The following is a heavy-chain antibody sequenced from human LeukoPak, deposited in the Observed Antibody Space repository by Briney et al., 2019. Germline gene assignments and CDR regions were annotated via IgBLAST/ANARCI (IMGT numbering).Heavy chain of an antibody. CDR1: GYTFTGYY. D-gene: IGHD3-22*01. V-gene: IGHV1-2*02. J-gene: IGHJ3*02. CDR3: ARPKVQGTDKDPSRHENYYDGYEDAFDI. CDR2: INPNSGGT. Sequence: ASVKVSFTASGYTFTGYYMHWVRQAPGQGLEWMGWINPNSGGTNYAQKFQGRVTMTRDTSISTAYMELSRLRSDDTAVYYCARPKVQGTDKDPSRHENYYDGYEDAFDIWGQGTMVTVSS.